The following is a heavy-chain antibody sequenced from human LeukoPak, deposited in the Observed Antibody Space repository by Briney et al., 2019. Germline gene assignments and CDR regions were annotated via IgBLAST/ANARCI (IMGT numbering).Heavy chain of an antibody. CDR2: IYYSGST. CDR1: GGSISSSNW. CDR3: ARPDSSGYYRPKYFQH. V-gene: IGHV4-4*02. Sequence: SETLSLTCAVSGGSISSSNWWSWVRQPPGKGLEWIGSIYYSGSTYYNPSLESRVTISVDTSKNQFSLKLSSVTAADTAVYYCARPDSSGYYRPKYFQHWGQGTLVTVSS. D-gene: IGHD3-22*01. J-gene: IGHJ1*01.